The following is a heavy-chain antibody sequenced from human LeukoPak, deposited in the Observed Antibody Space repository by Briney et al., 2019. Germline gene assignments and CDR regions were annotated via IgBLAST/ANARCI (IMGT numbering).Heavy chain of an antibody. J-gene: IGHJ4*02. V-gene: IGHV3-21*01. CDR2: ISSSSSYI. CDR1: GFTFSSYS. D-gene: IGHD4-23*01. CDR3: ALTGGGGNWKFAY. Sequence: GGSLRLSCAASGFTFSSYSMNWVRQAPGKGLEWVSSISSSSSYIYYADSVKGRFTISRDNAKNSLYLQMNSLRAEDTAVYYCALTGGGGNWKFAYWGQGTLVTVSS.